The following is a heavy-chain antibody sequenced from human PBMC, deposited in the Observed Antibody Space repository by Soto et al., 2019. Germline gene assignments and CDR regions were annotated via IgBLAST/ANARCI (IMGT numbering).Heavy chain of an antibody. CDR1: GNSSTTYG. CDR2: ISAKNGYT. D-gene: IGHD3-16*01. Sequence: QVQLVQSGAEVKRPGASVKVSCKSYGNSSTTYGINWVRQAPGQGLEWMGWISAKNGYTESAQSFQGRVTMTTDTSTNTAYMQLGSLRSDDTAMYYCARGDWGSSFDFWGQGTLVTVSS. V-gene: IGHV1-18*01. CDR3: ARGDWGSSFDF. J-gene: IGHJ4*02.